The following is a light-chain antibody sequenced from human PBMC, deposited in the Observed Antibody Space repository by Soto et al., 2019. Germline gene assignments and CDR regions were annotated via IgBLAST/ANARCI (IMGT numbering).Light chain of an antibody. CDR2: DAS. CDR1: QSVSSY. CDR3: QQRSSWPRP. J-gene: IGKJ1*01. Sequence: EIVLTQSPATLSLSPGERATLSCRASQSVSSYLIWYQQKPGQAPRLLIYDASNKAAGVPARFSGSGSGTYFTRTISSLKPEDFPVYYYQQRSSWPRPVGQRSKVDSK. V-gene: IGKV3-11*01.